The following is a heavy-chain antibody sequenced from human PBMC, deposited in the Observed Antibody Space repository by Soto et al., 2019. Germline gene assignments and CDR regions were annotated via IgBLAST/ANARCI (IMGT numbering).Heavy chain of an antibody. CDR3: ARGEISSGWYEGYWFDP. D-gene: IGHD6-19*01. CDR2: ILPIFGTA. CDR1: GGTFSSYA. V-gene: IGHV1-69*06. J-gene: IGHJ5*02. Sequence: QVQLVQSGAEVKKPGSSVKVACKASGGTFSSYAISWVRQAPGQGLEWMGGILPIFGTANYAQKFQGRVTITEDKSTSTAYMELSSLSAEDTAVYYCARGEISSGWYEGYWFDPWGQGTLVTVSS.